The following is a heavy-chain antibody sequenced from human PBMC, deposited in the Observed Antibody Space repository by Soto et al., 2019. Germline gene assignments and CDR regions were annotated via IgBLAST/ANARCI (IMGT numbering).Heavy chain of an antibody. J-gene: IGHJ6*03. CDR2: ISGSGDNT. CDR1: GFTFSSYA. D-gene: IGHD3-3*01. CDR3: AKDLGTDDFWSAYHTYYYMDV. V-gene: IGHV3-23*01. Sequence: EVQLLESGGGLVQPGGSLRLSCAASGFTFSSYALNWVRQAPGKGLEWVSVISGSGDNTYYADSVKGRFTISRDNSKNTLYLQMNRLRAEDTAVYYCAKDLGTDDFWSAYHTYYYMDVWGKGTTVTVSS.